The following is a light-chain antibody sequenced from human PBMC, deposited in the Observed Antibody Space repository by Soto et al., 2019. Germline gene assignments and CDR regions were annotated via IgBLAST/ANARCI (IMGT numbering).Light chain of an antibody. CDR1: QSISSY. CDR3: QQRSNWPPIT. CDR2: DAF. J-gene: IGKJ5*01. Sequence: EIVLTQSPGTLSLSPGERATLSCRASQSISSYLAWYQQKPGQAPRLLIYDAFTRATGIPARFSGSGSGTXXXXXXSXXXXXDFAVYYCQQRSNWPPITFGQGTRLEIK. V-gene: IGKV3-11*01.